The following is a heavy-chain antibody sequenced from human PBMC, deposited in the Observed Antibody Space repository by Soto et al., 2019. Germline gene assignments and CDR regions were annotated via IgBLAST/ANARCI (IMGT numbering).Heavy chain of an antibody. Sequence: PTLVNPTQTLTLTCTFSGFSLSTGGVGVGWIRQPPGKALEWIALIYWDDDKRYNPSLRSRLTITKDTSKNQVVLTMTNVDPVDTGTYYCAHGGHCISRNCPNPGAYCIYSTCPNPPAGPGGAFDIWGQGTMVTVSS. CDR2: IYWDDDK. CDR3: AHGGHCISRNCPNPGAYCIYSTCPNPPAGPGGAFDI. D-gene: IGHD2-2*01. J-gene: IGHJ3*02. CDR1: GFSLSTGGVG. V-gene: IGHV2-5*02.